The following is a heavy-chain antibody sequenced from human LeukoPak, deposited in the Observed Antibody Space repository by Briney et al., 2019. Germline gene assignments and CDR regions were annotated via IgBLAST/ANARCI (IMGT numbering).Heavy chain of an antibody. D-gene: IGHD6-13*01. J-gene: IGHJ4*02. CDR2: INHSGST. CDR3: ARVSSGSLGY. Sequence: SETLSLTCAVYGGSFIDDYWSWIRQPPGKGLEWIGEINHSGSTNYNPSLKSRVTISVDTSKDQLSLKVSSVTAADTAVYYCARVSSGSLGYWGQGTLVTVSS. V-gene: IGHV4-34*01. CDR1: GGSFIDDY.